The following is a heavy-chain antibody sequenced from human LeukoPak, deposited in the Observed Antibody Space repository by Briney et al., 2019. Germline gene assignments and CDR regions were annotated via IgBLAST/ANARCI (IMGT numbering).Heavy chain of an antibody. Sequence: ASVKVSCKASGFTFTSSAMQWVRQTRGQRLEWIGWIVVGSGNTNYAQKFQERVTITRDMSTSTAYMELSSLRSEDTAVYYCAAAGYCSGGSCYTLAFDIWGQGTMVTVSS. V-gene: IGHV1-58*02. CDR3: AAAGYCSGGSCYTLAFDI. CDR2: IVVGSGNT. CDR1: GFTFTSSA. J-gene: IGHJ3*02. D-gene: IGHD2-15*01.